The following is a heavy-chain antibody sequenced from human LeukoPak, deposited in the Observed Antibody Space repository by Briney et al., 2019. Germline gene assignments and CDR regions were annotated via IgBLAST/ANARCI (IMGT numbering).Heavy chain of an antibody. Sequence: GGSLRLSCAASGFTFSSYWMHWVRQAPGKGLVWVSRINSDGSSTSYADSVKGRFTISRDNAKNTLYLQMNSLRAEDTAVYYCATAPRGYSYGSHFDSWGQGTLVTVSS. V-gene: IGHV3-74*01. CDR1: GFTFSSYW. J-gene: IGHJ4*02. CDR2: INSDGSST. D-gene: IGHD5-18*01. CDR3: ATAPRGYSYGSHFDS.